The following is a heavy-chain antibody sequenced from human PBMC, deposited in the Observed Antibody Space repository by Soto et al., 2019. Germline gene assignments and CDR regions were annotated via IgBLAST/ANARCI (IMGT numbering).Heavy chain of an antibody. V-gene: IGHV1-18*04. CDR2: ISAYDVNT. CDR3: ARGGYYDSSGSRNYYYYGMNV. D-gene: IGHD3-22*01. CDR1: GYTFTSYG. Sequence: QAQLVQSGAEVKKPGASVKVSCKASGYTFTSYGINWVRQAPGQGLEWLGWISAYDVNTKYAQSVQGRVSMTTDTSTKTAYMELGSLRSDDTAMYYCARGGYYDSSGSRNYYYYGMNVWGQGTTVSVSS. J-gene: IGHJ6*02.